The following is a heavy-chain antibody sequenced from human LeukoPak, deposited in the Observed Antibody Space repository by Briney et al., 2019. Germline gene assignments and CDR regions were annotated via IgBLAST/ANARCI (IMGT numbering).Heavy chain of an antibody. V-gene: IGHV4-61*01. CDR1: GGSVSSGSYY. D-gene: IGHD1-26*01. Sequence: TSETLSLTCTVSGGSVSSGSYYWSWIRQPPGKGLEWIGYIYYSGSTNYNPSLKSRVTISVDTSKNQFSLKLSSMTAADTAVYYCAAEVGDYVDYWGQGTLVTVSS. CDR2: IYYSGST. J-gene: IGHJ4*02. CDR3: AAEVGDYVDY.